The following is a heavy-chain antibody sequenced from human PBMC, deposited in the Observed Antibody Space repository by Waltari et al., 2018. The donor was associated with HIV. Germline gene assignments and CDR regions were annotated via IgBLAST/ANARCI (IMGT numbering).Heavy chain of an antibody. CDR2: ISGYSGNT. J-gene: IGHJ4*02. V-gene: IGHV1-18*01. CDR3: ARDPPVIVGNTRGDY. CDR1: GDKFNNYG. Sequence: QLVQSGGEVKKPGASGKVSCKASGDKFNNYGFSWVRQAPGQGLEWMGWISGYSGNTNYAQKFQGRVTMTTVTSTSTAYMELKNLTYDDTAVYYCARDPPVIVGNTRGDYWGQGTLVTVSS. D-gene: IGHD1-26*01.